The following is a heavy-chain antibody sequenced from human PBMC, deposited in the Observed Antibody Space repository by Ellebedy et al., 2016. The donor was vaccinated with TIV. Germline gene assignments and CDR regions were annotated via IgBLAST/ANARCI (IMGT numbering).Heavy chain of an antibody. D-gene: IGHD5-18*01. Sequence: GESLKISCAASGFPYSNYGMHWVRQAPGKGLEWVAFIRYDGGNTYYAGSVKGRFTISRDNSRNALYLQMNSLRAEDTAVYYCTKPVDTSMGFYYGMDVWGQGTTVTVSS. J-gene: IGHJ6*02. CDR1: GFPYSNYG. CDR2: IRYDGGNT. V-gene: IGHV3-30*02. CDR3: TKPVDTSMGFYYGMDV.